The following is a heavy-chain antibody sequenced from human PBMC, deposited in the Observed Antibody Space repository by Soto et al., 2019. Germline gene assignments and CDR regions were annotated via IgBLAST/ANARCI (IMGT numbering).Heavy chain of an antibody. Sequence: SETLSLTCTVSGGSISSGGYYWSWIRQHPGKGLEWIGYIYYSGSTYYNPSLKSRVTISVDTSKNQFSLKLSSVTAADTAVYYCARGAYYYDSSGPELFDYWGQGTLVTVSS. D-gene: IGHD3-22*01. CDR2: IYYSGST. CDR3: ARGAYYYDSSGPELFDY. CDR1: GGSISSGGYY. J-gene: IGHJ4*02. V-gene: IGHV4-31*03.